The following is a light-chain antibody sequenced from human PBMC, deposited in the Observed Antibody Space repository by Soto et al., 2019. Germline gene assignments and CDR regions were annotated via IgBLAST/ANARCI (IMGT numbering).Light chain of an antibody. Sequence: EIVLTQSLGTLSLSPGERATLSCRASQSVSSYLAWYQQKPGQAPRLLIYDASTRATGISARFSGSGSGTDFTLTISSLEPEDFAVYYCQQRSTWPVTFGQGTKVEVK. CDR2: DAS. V-gene: IGKV3-11*01. CDR3: QQRSTWPVT. J-gene: IGKJ1*01. CDR1: QSVSSY.